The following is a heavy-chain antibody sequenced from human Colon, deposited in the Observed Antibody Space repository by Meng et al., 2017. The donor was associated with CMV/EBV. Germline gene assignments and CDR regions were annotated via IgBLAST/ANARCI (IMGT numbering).Heavy chain of an antibody. CDR2: ISRSSNNI. CDR3: SSCGGDCVYNNYYGMDF. V-gene: IGHV3-21*01. J-gene: IGHJ6*02. Sequence: GGSLRLSCAVSGFAFSSYSMNWVRQAPGKGLEWVSAISRSSNNIYYADSVKGRFTISRDNAKNSLYLQMNSLRAEDTAVYYCSSCGGDCVYNNYYGMDFWGQGTTVTVSS. D-gene: IGHD2-21*01. CDR1: GFAFSSYS.